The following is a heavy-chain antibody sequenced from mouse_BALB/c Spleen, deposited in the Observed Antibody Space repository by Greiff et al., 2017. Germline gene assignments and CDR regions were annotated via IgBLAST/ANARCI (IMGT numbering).Heavy chain of an antibody. J-gene: IGHJ3*01. CDR1: GYSITSDYA. Sequence: EVKLQESGPGLVKPSQSLSLTCTVTGYSITSDYAWNWIRQFPGNKLEWMGYISYSGSTSYNPSLKSRISITRDTSKNQFFLQLNSVTTEDTATYYCARTTTVAPCAYWGQGTLVTVSA. CDR2: ISYSGST. D-gene: IGHD1-1*01. CDR3: ARTTTVAPCAY. V-gene: IGHV3-2*02.